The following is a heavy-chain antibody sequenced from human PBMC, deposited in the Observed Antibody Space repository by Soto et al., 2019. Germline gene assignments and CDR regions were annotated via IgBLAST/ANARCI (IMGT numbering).Heavy chain of an antibody. CDR3: ASLWGWSVDY. CDR2: IYYTGST. J-gene: IGHJ4*02. D-gene: IGHD3-16*01. CDR1: GCSISSYY. Sequence: QVQLQESGPGLVKPSETLSLTCTVSGCSISSYYWSWIRQPPGKGLEWIGYIYYTGSTNYNPSLKGRATIAVVTSKNQFSLKLSSVAGADTAVYYCASLWGWSVDYWGQGTLVTVSS. V-gene: IGHV4-59*08.